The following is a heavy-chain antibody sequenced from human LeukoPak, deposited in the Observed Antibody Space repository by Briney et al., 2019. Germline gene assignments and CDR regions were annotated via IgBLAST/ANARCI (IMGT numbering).Heavy chain of an antibody. V-gene: IGHV3-13*01. CDR1: GFTFSSYD. J-gene: IGHJ3*02. CDR3: ARKKRGGATGGGAAFDI. D-gene: IGHD5-12*01. CDR2: IGTAGDT. Sequence: GGSLRLSCAASGFTFSSYDMHWVRQATGKGLEWVSAIGTAGDTYYPGSVKGRFTISRENAKNSLYLQMNSLRAGDTAVYYCARKKRGGATGGGAAFDIWGQGTMVTVSS.